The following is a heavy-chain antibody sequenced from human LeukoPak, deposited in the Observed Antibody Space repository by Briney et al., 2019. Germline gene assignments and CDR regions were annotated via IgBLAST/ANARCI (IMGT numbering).Heavy chain of an antibody. D-gene: IGHD6-6*01. CDR2: INPTGGGT. CDR1: GYTFPSYF. J-gene: IGHJ4*02. CDR3: ARTAARRFDY. V-gene: IGHV1-46*01. Sequence: ASVKVSCKASGYTFPSYFMHWVRQAPGQGLGWMGIINPTGGGTTYAQKFQGRVTMTRDTSTSTVYMELSSLRSDDTAVYYCARTAARRFDYWGQGTLVTVSS.